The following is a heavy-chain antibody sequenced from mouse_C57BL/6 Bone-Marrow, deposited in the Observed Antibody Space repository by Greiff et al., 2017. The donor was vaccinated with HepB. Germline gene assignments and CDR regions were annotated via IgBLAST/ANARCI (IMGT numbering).Heavy chain of an antibody. V-gene: IGHV5-9*01. Sequence: EVNVVESGGGLVKPGGSLKLSCAASGFTFSSYTVSWVRQTPEKRLEWVATISGGGGNTYYPDSVKGRFTISRDNAKNTLYLQMSSLRSEDTALYYCARLGNLLVEGFDYWGQGTTLTVSS. J-gene: IGHJ2*01. CDR2: ISGGGGNT. CDR3: ARLGNLLVEGFDY. CDR1: GFTFSSYT. D-gene: IGHD1-1*01.